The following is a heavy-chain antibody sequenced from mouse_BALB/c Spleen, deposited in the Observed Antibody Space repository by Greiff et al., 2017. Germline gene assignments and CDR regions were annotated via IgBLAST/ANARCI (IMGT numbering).Heavy chain of an antibody. Sequence: EVKLMESGPGLVKPSQSLSLTCSVTGYSITSGYYWNWIRQFPGNKLEWMGYISYDGSNNYNPSLKNRISITRDTSKNQFFLKLNSVTTEDTATYYCAMTARATSWFAYWGQGTLVTVSA. D-gene: IGHD3-2*01. J-gene: IGHJ3*01. CDR3: AMTARATSWFAY. CDR1: GYSITSGYY. V-gene: IGHV3-6*02. CDR2: ISYDGSN.